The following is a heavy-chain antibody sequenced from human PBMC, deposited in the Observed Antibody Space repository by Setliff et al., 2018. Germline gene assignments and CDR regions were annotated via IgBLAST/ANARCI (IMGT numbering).Heavy chain of an antibody. V-gene: IGHV3-48*03. D-gene: IGHD7-27*01. CDR3: ARGYTGDFH. Sequence: LRLSCAASGFTFSSYEMNWVRQAPGKGLEWVSYISSSGDSTYYADSVKGRFTVSRDNFKNTVDLQMNSLRAEDTAVYYCARGYTGDFHWGQGTLVTVSS. J-gene: IGHJ4*02. CDR2: ISSSGDST. CDR1: GFTFSSYE.